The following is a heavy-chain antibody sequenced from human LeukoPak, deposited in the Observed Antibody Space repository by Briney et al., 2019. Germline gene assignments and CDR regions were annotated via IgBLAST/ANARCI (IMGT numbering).Heavy chain of an antibody. Sequence: SVKVSCKVSGGTFSSYAISWVRQAPGQGLEWMGGVIPIFGTANYAQKFQGRVTITADESTSTAYMELSSLRSEDTAVYYCARPPSMVRAVGHWFDPWGQGTLVTVSS. CDR2: VIPIFGTA. D-gene: IGHD3-10*01. J-gene: IGHJ5*02. V-gene: IGHV1-69*13. CDR3: ARPPSMVRAVGHWFDP. CDR1: GGTFSSYA.